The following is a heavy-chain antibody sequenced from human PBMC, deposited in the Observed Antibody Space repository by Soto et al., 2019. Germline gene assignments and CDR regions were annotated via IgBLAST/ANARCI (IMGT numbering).Heavy chain of an antibody. CDR3: ARERWLQSYYYYGMDV. Sequence: GESLKISCKGSGYSFTSYWISWVRQMPGKGLEWMGRIDPSDSYTNYSPSFQGHVTISADKSISTAYLQWSSLKASDTAMYYCARERWLQSYYYYGMDVWGQGTTVTVSS. V-gene: IGHV5-10-1*01. CDR1: GYSFTSYW. J-gene: IGHJ6*02. CDR2: IDPSDSYT. D-gene: IGHD5-12*01.